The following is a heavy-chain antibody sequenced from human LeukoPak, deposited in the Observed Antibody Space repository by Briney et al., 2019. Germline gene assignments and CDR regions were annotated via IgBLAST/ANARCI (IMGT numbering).Heavy chain of an antibody. CDR1: GFIFDDHA. Sequence: GGSLRLSCAASGFIFDDHAMHWVRQAPGKGLEWVSGISWNSGSIGYADSVKGRFTISRDNAKNSLYLQMNSLRAEDTAVYYCAELGITMIGGVWGKGTTVTISS. J-gene: IGHJ6*04. D-gene: IGHD3-10*02. CDR3: AELGITMIGGV. V-gene: IGHV3-9*01. CDR2: ISWNSGSI.